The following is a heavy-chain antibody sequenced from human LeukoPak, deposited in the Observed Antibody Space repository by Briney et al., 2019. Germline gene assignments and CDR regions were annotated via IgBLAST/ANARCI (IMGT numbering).Heavy chain of an antibody. Sequence: GGSLRLSCEASGFTFSDNWMYWVRQAPGKGLVWVSRINTDGKTTSCADSVKGRFTISRDNPKNTLYLQMNILRAEDTGIYYCARAQYYDSTSAGGMDVWGQGTTVTVS. CDR2: INTDGKTT. V-gene: IGHV3-74*01. J-gene: IGHJ6*02. CDR1: GFTFSDNW. CDR3: ARAQYYDSTSAGGMDV. D-gene: IGHD3-9*01.